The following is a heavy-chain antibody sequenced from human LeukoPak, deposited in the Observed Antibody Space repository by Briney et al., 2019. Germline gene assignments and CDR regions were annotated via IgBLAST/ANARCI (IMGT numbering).Heavy chain of an antibody. CDR3: ARLPYYYDSSGPRGYAFDI. CDR2: IHYRGNT. Sequence: SETLSLTCTVSGGSISSSSYYWGWIRQPPGKGLEWIGTIHYRGNTYYNPSLKSRVAISVDTSKNQFSLKLSSVTAADTAVYYCARLPYYYDSSGPRGYAFDIWGQGTMVTVSS. J-gene: IGHJ3*02. CDR1: GGSISSSSYY. V-gene: IGHV4-39*07. D-gene: IGHD3-22*01.